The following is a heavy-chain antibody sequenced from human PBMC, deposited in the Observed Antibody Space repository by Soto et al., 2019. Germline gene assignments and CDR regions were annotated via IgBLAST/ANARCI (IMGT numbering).Heavy chain of an antibody. CDR1: GLSLSNAKLG. J-gene: IGHJ5*02. CDR3: ALIKDCSRTDCFLAPFDP. Sequence: GSGPTLVNPTETLTLTCTVSGLSLSNAKLGVSWIRQPPGKALEWLAHIFSNGDKSYSTSLDRRLTISKDTSKSQVVLTMTNLDPVDSGTYYCALIKDCSRTDCFLAPFDPWGQGTLVTVSS. D-gene: IGHD2-2*01. V-gene: IGHV2-26*01. CDR2: IFSNGDK.